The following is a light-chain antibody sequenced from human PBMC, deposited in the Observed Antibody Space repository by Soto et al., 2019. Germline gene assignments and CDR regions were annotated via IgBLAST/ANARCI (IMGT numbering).Light chain of an antibody. V-gene: IGKV3-20*01. J-gene: IGKJ1*01. Sequence: EIVLTQSPGTLSLSPGERATLSCRASQSVSSSYLAWYQQKPGQAPRLLIYGASSSATGIPDRFSGSGSGTDFTLTISRLEPEDFGVYYCQPYGSSPPWTFGQGTKVEIK. CDR2: GAS. CDR3: QPYGSSPPWT. CDR1: QSVSSSY.